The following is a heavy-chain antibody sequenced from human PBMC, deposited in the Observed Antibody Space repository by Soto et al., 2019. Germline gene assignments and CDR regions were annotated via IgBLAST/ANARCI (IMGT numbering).Heavy chain of an antibody. CDR2: ISGSGGST. D-gene: IGHD6-19*01. V-gene: IGHV3-23*01. Sequence: GGSLRLSCAASGLTFSSYAMSWVRQAPGKGLKRVSAISGSGGSTYYADSVKGRFTISRDNSKNTLYLEMNRLRAEDTALYYCVRDRDSRGLGFLDFWGQGT. J-gene: IGHJ4*02. CDR1: GLTFSSYA. CDR3: VRDRDSRGLGFLDF.